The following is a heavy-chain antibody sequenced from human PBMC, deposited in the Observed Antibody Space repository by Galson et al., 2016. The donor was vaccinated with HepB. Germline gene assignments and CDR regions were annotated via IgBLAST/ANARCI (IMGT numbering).Heavy chain of an antibody. CDR3: AKLGVSGYDFEYYYYMDV. Sequence: SLRLSCAASGFTFSSYGMHWVRQAPGKGLEWVAVIWYDGSNKYYTDSVKGRFTISRDNSKNTLYLHMNSLRAEDTAVYYCAKLGVSGYDFEYYYYMDVWGKGTTVTVSS. D-gene: IGHD5-12*01. CDR2: IWYDGSNK. J-gene: IGHJ6*03. V-gene: IGHV3-30*18. CDR1: GFTFSSYG.